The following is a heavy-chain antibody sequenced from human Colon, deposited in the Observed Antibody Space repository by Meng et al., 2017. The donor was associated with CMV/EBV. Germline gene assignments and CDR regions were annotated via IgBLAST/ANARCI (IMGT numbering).Heavy chain of an antibody. CDR1: GASITSSTYY. D-gene: IGHD3-16*01. Sequence: SETLSLTCTVSGASITSSTYYWTWIRQPPGKGLEWIGSIYFSGTSFYKSSLTSQVTISIDTSKSQFSLKVNSVTAADTAVYYCARSLSRYYFAMAVWGQGTTVTVSS. V-gene: IGHV4-39*01. CDR3: ARSLSRYYFAMAV. J-gene: IGHJ6*02. CDR2: IYFSGTS.